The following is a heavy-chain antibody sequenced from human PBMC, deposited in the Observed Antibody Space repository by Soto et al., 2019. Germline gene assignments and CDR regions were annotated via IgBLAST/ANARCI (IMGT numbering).Heavy chain of an antibody. D-gene: IGHD2-15*01. CDR3: ARGKVVVAAQGDYYYRMDV. Sequence: TFPDYYIHWVRQAPGQGLEWMGWINPNSGGTNYAQKFQGWVTMTRDTSISTAYMELSRLRSDDTAVYYCARGKVVVAAQGDYYYRMDVWGQGTTVTVSS. CDR1: TFPDYY. V-gene: IGHV1-2*04. J-gene: IGHJ6*02. CDR2: INPNSGGT.